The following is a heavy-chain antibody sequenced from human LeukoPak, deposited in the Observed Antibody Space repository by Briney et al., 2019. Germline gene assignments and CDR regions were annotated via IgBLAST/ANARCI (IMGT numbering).Heavy chain of an antibody. J-gene: IGHJ4*02. CDR2: ILSDRSNK. Sequence: GRSLRLFCAASGFTFSSYPILWVRHAPANGQPRAPVILSDRSNKYYADSVKGRFTISRDNSKNTLYLQMNSLRAEDTAVYYCARDFSAAGSHWGQGTLVTVSS. CDR3: ARDFSAAGSH. CDR1: GFTFSSYP. D-gene: IGHD6-13*01. V-gene: IGHV3-30-3*01.